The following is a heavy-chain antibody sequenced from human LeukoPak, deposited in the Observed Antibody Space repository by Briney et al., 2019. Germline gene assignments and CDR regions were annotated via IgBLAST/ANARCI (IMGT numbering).Heavy chain of an antibody. Sequence: GGSLRLSCAASGFTFDDYAMHWVRQAPGKGLEWVSLISGDCGTTYYADSLKGRLTISRDNSKNSLYLQMNSLRNEDTALYYCAKDKQAAAAGLYYYGMDVWGQGTTVTVSS. CDR3: AKDKQAAAAGLYYYGMDV. CDR1: GFTFDDYA. J-gene: IGHJ6*02. CDR2: ISGDCGTT. D-gene: IGHD6-13*01. V-gene: IGHV3-43*02.